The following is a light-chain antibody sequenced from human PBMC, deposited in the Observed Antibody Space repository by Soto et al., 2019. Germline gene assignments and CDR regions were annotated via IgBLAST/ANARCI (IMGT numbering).Light chain of an antibody. CDR2: RAS. CDR3: QFSGA. V-gene: IGKV1-5*03. CDR1: QTVQSG. Sequence: DIQMTQSPSPLSSSVGDSVTISARASQTVQSGVACHRQKPGEAPKLLISRASNLEAGVPSRFSGSGSGTQFTLTISSLQPDDFATYVCQFSGAFGQGTKVEIK. J-gene: IGKJ1*01.